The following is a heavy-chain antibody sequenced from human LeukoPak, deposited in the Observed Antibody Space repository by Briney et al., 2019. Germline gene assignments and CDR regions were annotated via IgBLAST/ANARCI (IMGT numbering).Heavy chain of an antibody. Sequence: GGSLRLSCAASGFTFSSYAINWVRQAPGKGLEWVSAISGSGGSTYYADSVKGRFTISRDNSKNTLYLQMNSLRAEDTAVYYCAKSHCTNGVCPNWFDPWGQGTLVTVSS. CDR3: AKSHCTNGVCPNWFDP. CDR1: GFTFSSYA. CDR2: ISGSGGST. D-gene: IGHD2-8*01. J-gene: IGHJ5*02. V-gene: IGHV3-23*01.